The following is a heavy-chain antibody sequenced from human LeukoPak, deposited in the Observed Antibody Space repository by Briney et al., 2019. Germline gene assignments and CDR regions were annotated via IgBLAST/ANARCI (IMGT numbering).Heavy chain of an antibody. Sequence: SQTLSLTCTVSGGSISSGSYYWSWIRQPAGKGLEWIGRIYTSGSTYYNPSLKSRVTISVDTSKNQFSLKLRSVTAADTAVYYCARISSSNWYNERGAFDVWGQGTMVTVSS. CDR3: ARISSSNWYNERGAFDV. CDR2: IYTSGST. V-gene: IGHV4-61*02. CDR1: GGSISSGSYY. J-gene: IGHJ3*01. D-gene: IGHD6-13*01.